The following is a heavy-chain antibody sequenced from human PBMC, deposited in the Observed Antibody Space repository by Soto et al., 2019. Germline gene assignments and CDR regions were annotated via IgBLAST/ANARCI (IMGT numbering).Heavy chain of an antibody. Sequence: GGSLRLSCAASGFSFRSYSMNCVRQAPGKGLEWVSYISSSSSTIYYADSVKGRFTISRDNAKNSLYLQMNSLRDEDTAVYYCARGAVVPAAISYGMDVWGQGTTVTVS. CDR1: GFSFRSYS. J-gene: IGHJ6*02. CDR2: ISSSSSTI. D-gene: IGHD2-2*01. V-gene: IGHV3-48*02. CDR3: ARGAVVPAAISYGMDV.